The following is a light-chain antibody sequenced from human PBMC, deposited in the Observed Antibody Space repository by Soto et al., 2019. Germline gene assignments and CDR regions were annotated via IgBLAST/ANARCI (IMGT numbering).Light chain of an antibody. Sequence: QSALTQPRSVSGSPGHSVTISCTGTSGDVGAYTYVSWYQQQSGKAPKLMIYDVSKRPSGVPDRFSGSKSGNTASLSISGLQAEDEGDYFCCSYSGYYTWKFGGVTKLTVL. CDR3: CSYSGYYTWK. V-gene: IGLV2-11*01. CDR2: DVS. J-gene: IGLJ3*02. CDR1: SGDVGAYTY.